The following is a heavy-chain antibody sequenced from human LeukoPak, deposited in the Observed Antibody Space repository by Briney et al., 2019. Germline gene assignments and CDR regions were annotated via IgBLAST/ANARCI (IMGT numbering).Heavy chain of an antibody. V-gene: IGHV1-8*01. CDR1: GYSFTSYD. Sequence: GASVKVSCKASGYSFTSYDVTWVRQATGQGLEWVGWMNPNSGHTDYAQKFQDRVTLTRNTSISTAYMELSGLRSEDTGVYYCARGLNYYDKSGSYYFASTYYKGMDVWGQGTTVTVSS. J-gene: IGHJ6*02. D-gene: IGHD3-22*01. CDR2: MNPNSGHT. CDR3: ARGLNYYDKSGSYYFASTYYKGMDV.